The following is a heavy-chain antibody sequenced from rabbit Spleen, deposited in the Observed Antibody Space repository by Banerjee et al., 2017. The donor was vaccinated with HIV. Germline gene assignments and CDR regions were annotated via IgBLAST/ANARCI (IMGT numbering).Heavy chain of an antibody. CDR1: GLDFNSDYW. D-gene: IGHD4-2*01. Sequence: EQLEESGGGLVKPGASLTLTCKASGLDFNSDYWICWVRQAPGKGLEWIACIDVTRSGTTYFASWAKGRFTISKTSSTTVTLQMTSLTAADTATYFCARDAGTSFSTYGMDLWGPGTLVTVS. J-gene: IGHJ6*01. CDR3: ARDAGTSFSTYGMDL. CDR2: IDVTRSGTT. V-gene: IGHV1S45*01.